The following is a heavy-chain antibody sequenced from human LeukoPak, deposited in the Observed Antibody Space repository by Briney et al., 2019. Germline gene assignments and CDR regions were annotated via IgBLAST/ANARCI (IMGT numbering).Heavy chain of an antibody. J-gene: IGHJ4*02. D-gene: IGHD3-10*01. CDR1: GFTFSSYG. V-gene: IGHV3-33*01. CDR3: AREERMVRGVITPLDYFDY. Sequence: GGSLRLSCAASGFTFSSYGMHWVRQAPGKGLEWVAVIWYDGSNKYYADSVKGRFTISRDNSKNTLYLQMNSLRAEDTAVYYCAREERMVRGVITPLDYFDYWGQGTLVTVSS. CDR2: IWYDGSNK.